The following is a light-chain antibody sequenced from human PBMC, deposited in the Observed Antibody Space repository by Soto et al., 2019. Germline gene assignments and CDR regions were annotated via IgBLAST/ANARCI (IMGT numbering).Light chain of an antibody. CDR1: SSDVGAYNY. CDR3: TSYTTSSTLV. V-gene: IGLV2-14*01. Sequence: QSVLTQPASVSGSPGQSITISCTGTSSDVGAYNYVSWYQQHPGKVPKLMIFDVDNRPSGVSNRFSGSKSGNTASLTISGLQADDEADYYCTSYTTSSTLVFGGGTQLTVL. J-gene: IGLJ2*01. CDR2: DVD.